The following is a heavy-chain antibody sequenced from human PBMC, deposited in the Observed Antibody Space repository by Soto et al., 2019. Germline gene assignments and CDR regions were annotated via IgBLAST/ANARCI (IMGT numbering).Heavy chain of an antibody. CDR1: GGTLKNNG. CDR2: IIPVFGTT. Sequence: QVHLVQSGAEVKKAGSSVKVSCKAPGGTLKNNGISWVRQAPGQGLEWMGGIIPVFGTTNYAQKFQGRLTITADDFTSTVYMELSRLRYEDTAVYYCARENGVAVATILYYFDYWGPGTLVTVSS. V-gene: IGHV1-69*01. J-gene: IGHJ4*02. CDR3: ARENGVAVATILYYFDY. D-gene: IGHD5-12*01.